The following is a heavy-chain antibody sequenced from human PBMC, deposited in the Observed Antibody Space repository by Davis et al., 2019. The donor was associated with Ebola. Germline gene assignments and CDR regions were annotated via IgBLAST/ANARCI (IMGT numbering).Heavy chain of an antibody. D-gene: IGHD4-23*01. CDR3: SRDYGGAGDY. V-gene: IGHV3-49*04. J-gene: IGHJ4*02. CDR2: IRSKAYGGTT. CDR1: GFTFGDYA. Sequence: GESLKISCPASGFTFGDYAMSWVRQAPGKGLEWVGFIRSKAYGGTTEYAASVKGRFTTSRDDSKSIAYLQMDSLKTEDTAVYYCSRDYGGAGDYWGQGTLVTVSS.